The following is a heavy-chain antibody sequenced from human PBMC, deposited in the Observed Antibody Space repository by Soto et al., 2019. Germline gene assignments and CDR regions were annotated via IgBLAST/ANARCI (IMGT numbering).Heavy chain of an antibody. V-gene: IGHV5-51*01. CDR2: IYPGDFDT. D-gene: IGHD5-18*01. Sequence: GESLKISCKGSGYSFTSYWIGWVRQMPGKGLEWTGIIYPGDFDTRYSPSFQGQVTISADKSISTAYLQWSSLKASDTAMHYCAIHNVDTAMPRIDYWGQGTLVTVSS. J-gene: IGHJ4*02. CDR1: GYSFTSYW. CDR3: AIHNVDTAMPRIDY.